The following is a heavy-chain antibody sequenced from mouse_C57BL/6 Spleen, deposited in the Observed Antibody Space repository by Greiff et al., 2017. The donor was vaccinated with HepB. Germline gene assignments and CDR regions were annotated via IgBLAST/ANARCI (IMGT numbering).Heavy chain of an antibody. V-gene: IGHV5-4*03. CDR1: GFTFSSYA. CDR2: ISDGGSYT. D-gene: IGHD4-1*02. Sequence: EVKLVESGGGLVKPGGSLKLSCAASGFTFSSYAMSWVRQTPEKRLEWVATISDGGSYTYYPDNVKGRFTISRDNAKNNLYLQMSHLKSEDTAMYYCARVQLGQFAYWGQGTLVTVSA. J-gene: IGHJ3*01. CDR3: ARVQLGQFAY.